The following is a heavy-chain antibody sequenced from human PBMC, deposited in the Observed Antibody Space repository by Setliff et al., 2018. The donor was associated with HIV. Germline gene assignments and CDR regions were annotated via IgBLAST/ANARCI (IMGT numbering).Heavy chain of an antibody. CDR1: GGSISSSSYY. Sequence: SETLSLTCTVSGGSISSSSYYWGWIRQPPGKGLEWIGNVYYSGSTYYNPSLKSRVTISVDTSKNQFSLKLTSVTAADTAVYYCARRGGRETYWENYWGQGTPVTVSS. V-gene: IGHV4-39*01. D-gene: IGHD1-26*01. CDR3: ARRGGRETYWENY. J-gene: IGHJ4*02. CDR2: VYYSGST.